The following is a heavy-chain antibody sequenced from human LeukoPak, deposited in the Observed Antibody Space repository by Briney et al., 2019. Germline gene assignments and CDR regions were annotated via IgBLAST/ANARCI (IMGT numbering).Heavy chain of an antibody. CDR2: IYYSGSI. D-gene: IGHD6-13*01. CDR1: GGSISSGGYY. V-gene: IGHV4-31*03. Sequence: SETLSLTCTVSGGSISSGGYYWSWIRQHPGKGLEWIGYIYYSGSIYYNPSLKSRVTISVNTSKNQFSLKLSSVTAADTAVYYCAREVEQQLAFDYWGQGTLVTVSS. J-gene: IGHJ4*02. CDR3: AREVEQQLAFDY.